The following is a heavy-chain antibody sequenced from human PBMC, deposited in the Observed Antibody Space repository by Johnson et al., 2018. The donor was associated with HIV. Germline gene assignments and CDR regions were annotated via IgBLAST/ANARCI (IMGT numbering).Heavy chain of an antibody. CDR3: ARRGVGATPDAFDI. V-gene: IGHV3-30*02. CDR2: KRYDGSNK. J-gene: IGHJ3*02. Sequence: VQLVESGGGLVKPGGSLRLSCAASGFTVSSNYMSWVRQAPGKGLEWVSFKRYDGSNKYYADFVKGRFTTSRDNSKNTLHLQMNSRSAEDTAGYYCARRGVGATPDAFDIWGQGTMVTVSS. D-gene: IGHD1-26*01. CDR1: GFTVSSNY.